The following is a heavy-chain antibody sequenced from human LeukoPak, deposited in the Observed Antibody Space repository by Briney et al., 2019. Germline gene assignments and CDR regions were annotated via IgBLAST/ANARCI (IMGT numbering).Heavy chain of an antibody. CDR1: GGSISSGGYY. CDR3: ARDLRSDAFDI. CDR2: VYYSGST. V-gene: IGHV4-61*08. J-gene: IGHJ3*02. Sequence: SETLSLTCTVSGGSISSGGYYWSWIRQPPGKGLEWIGYVYYSGSTNYNPSLKSRVTISVDTSKNQFSLKLSSVTAADTAVYYCARDLRSDAFDIWGQGTMVTVSS.